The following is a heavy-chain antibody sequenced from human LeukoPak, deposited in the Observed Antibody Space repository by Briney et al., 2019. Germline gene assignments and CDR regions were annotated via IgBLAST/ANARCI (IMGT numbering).Heavy chain of an antibody. V-gene: IGHV4-39*07. CDR1: GGSISTSRHF. D-gene: IGHD2-2*01. CDR3: ARFGGYCSSTSCLGDYYYYYMDV. J-gene: IGHJ6*03. CDR2: IYYSGAT. Sequence: SETLSLTCTVSGGSISTSRHFWAWIRQPPGKGLEWIATIYYSGATYYNPSLKSRVTMSIDTSKNQFSLKLSSVTAADTAVYYCARFGGYCSSTSCLGDYYYYYMDVWGKGTTVTVSS.